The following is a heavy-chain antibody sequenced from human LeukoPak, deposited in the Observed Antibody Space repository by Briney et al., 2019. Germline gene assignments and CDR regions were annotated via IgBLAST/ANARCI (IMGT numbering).Heavy chain of an antibody. Sequence: ASVKVSCKASGYTFTGYYMHWVRQAPGQGLEWMGWINPNSGGTNYAQKFQGRVTMTRDTSISTAYMELSRLRSDDTAVYYCARVGSPLGDSGGYYYVYWGQGTLVTVSS. CDR3: ARVGSPLGDSGGYYYVY. J-gene: IGHJ4*02. CDR1: GYTFTGYY. D-gene: IGHD3-22*01. CDR2: INPNSGGT. V-gene: IGHV1-2*02.